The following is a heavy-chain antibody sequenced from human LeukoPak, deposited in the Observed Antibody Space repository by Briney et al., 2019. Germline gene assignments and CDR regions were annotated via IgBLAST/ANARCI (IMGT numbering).Heavy chain of an antibody. CDR2: ITDISNYR. D-gene: IGHD1-1*01. CDR1: GFTFSNAW. V-gene: IGHV3-21*01. Sequence: GGSLRLSCAASGFTFSNAWMSWVRQAPGKGLEWVSSITDISNYRYYADSVKGRFTISRDNAKNSLTLQMNSLRAEDTAVYYCARAKQLYTTVIDYWGQGTLVTVSS. CDR3: ARAKQLYTTVIDY. J-gene: IGHJ4*02.